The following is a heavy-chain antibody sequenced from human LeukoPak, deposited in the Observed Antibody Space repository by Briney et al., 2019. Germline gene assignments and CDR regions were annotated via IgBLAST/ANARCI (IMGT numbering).Heavy chain of an antibody. J-gene: IGHJ4*02. CDR1: GDAINSINW. Sequence: SGTLSLTCTVYGDAINSINWGSWVRQFPGKDLEWIGEIYQSGKTNYNPSLKSRVTISIDKSKNQFSLKLSSVTAADTAVYYCAGEPPGSYVGYWGQGSLVTVSS. V-gene: IGHV4-4*02. CDR2: IYQSGKT. CDR3: AGEPPGSYVGY. D-gene: IGHD3-10*01.